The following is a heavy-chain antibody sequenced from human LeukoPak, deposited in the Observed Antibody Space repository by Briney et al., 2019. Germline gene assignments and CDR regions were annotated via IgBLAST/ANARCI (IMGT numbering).Heavy chain of an antibody. Sequence: ASVKVSFKASGYTFTSYGISWVRQAPGQGLEWIGWINAYNGNTNHAQKFQGRVTMTTDTSASTVYMELRSLRSDDTAVYYCARDYDSWSGSYWGQGTLVTVSS. V-gene: IGHV1-18*01. CDR2: INAYNGNT. J-gene: IGHJ4*02. CDR1: GYTFTSYG. D-gene: IGHD3-3*01. CDR3: ARDYDSWSGSY.